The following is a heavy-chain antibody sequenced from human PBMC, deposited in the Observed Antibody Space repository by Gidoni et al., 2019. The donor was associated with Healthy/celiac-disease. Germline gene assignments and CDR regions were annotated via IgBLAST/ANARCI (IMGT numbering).Heavy chain of an antibody. CDR2: IYHSGST. J-gene: IGHJ5*02. Sequence: QVQLQDSGPGLVKPSGTLSLTCAVSGDSISSGNWWSWVRQPPGKGLEWIVEIYHSGSTNYNPSLKSRVTISVDKSKNQFSLKLSFVTAADTAVYYCARDTRPYNWFDPWGQGTLVTVSS. CDR1: GDSISSGNW. V-gene: IGHV4-4*02. CDR3: ARDTRPYNWFDP.